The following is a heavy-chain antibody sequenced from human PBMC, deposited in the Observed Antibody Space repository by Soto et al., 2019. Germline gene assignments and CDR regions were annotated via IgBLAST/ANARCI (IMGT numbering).Heavy chain of an antibody. CDR1: GFPFSSYA. V-gene: IGHV3-23*01. D-gene: IGHD3-10*01. Sequence: PGGSLRLSWAASGFPFSSYAMSWVRQAPGKGLEWVSAISGSGGSTYYADSVKGRFTISRDNSKNTLYLQMNSLRAEDTAEYYCANVAVITSSGVGYNWFDHWGQGTLVTVSS. CDR2: ISGSGGST. CDR3: ANVAVITSSGVGYNWFDH. J-gene: IGHJ5*02.